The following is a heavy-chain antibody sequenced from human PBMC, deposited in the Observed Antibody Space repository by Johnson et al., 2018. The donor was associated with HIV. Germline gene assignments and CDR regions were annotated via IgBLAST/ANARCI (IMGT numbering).Heavy chain of an antibody. Sequence: VQLVESGGSMVRPGGSRRLSCAASGFTVSSYYMSWVRQAPGKGLEWVSVIYSGGSTYYADSVKGRFTISRDNANNSLYLQMNSLRAEDTAVYYCARGDDSSAWGAFDIWGQGTMVTVSS. J-gene: IGHJ3*02. D-gene: IGHD3-22*01. CDR2: IYSGGST. CDR1: GFTVSSYY. V-gene: IGHV3-53*01. CDR3: ARGDDSSAWGAFDI.